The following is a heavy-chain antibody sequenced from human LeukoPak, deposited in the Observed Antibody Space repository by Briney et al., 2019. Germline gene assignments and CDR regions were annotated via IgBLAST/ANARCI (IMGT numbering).Heavy chain of an antibody. J-gene: IGHJ4*02. Sequence: GGSLRLSCAASGFTFSSYSMNWVRQAPGKGLEWVSYISSSRSTIYYADSVKGRFTISRDNAKNSLYLQMNSLRAEDTAVYYCARPFYGSGKHWGQGTLVTVSS. CDR3: ARPFYGSGKH. D-gene: IGHD3-10*01. V-gene: IGHV3-48*01. CDR2: ISSSRSTI. CDR1: GFTFSSYS.